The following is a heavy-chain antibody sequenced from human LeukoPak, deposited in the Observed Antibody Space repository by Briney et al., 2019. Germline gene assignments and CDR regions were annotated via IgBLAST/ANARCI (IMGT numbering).Heavy chain of an antibody. CDR3: ARRFITVTTPSFDY. CDR1: GFTFSSYW. Sequence: GGSLRLSCAASGFTFSSYWMHWVRQAPGKGLEWVSVISDSGGTYYADSVKGRFTISRDNSKNTLFLQMNSLRAEDTAVYYCARRFITVTTPSFDYWGQGTLVTVSS. J-gene: IGHJ4*02. V-gene: IGHV3-53*01. D-gene: IGHD4-17*01. CDR2: ISDSGGT.